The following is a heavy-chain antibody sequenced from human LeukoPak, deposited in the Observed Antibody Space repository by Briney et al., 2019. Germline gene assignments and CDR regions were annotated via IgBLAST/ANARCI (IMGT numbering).Heavy chain of an antibody. V-gene: IGHV4-30-2*01. CDR3: ARAVGSSGPYNWFDP. CDR1: GVSISSGGYS. D-gene: IGHD3-22*01. J-gene: IGHJ5*02. CDR2: IYHSGST. Sequence: SETLSLTCAVSGVSISSGGYSWSWLRQPPGKGLEWIGYIYHSGSTYYNPSLKSRVTISVDRSKNQFSLKLSSVTAADTAVYYCARAVGSSGPYNWFDPWGQGTLVTVSS.